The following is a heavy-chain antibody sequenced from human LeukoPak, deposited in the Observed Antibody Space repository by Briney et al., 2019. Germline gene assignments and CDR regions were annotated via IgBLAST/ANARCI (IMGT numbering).Heavy chain of an antibody. CDR2: IYNNGRT. D-gene: IGHD1-1*01. CDR3: ARHRWDGTYNFDF. CDR1: GGSISSSSDY. J-gene: IGHJ4*02. Sequence: PSETLSLTCTVSGGSISSSSDYWGWIRQPPGMGLEWIGSIYNNGRTFTNPSLKSRATISADTSKNQFSLKLSSVTAADTAMYYCARHRWDGTYNFDFWGQGTLVPVSS. V-gene: IGHV4-39*01.